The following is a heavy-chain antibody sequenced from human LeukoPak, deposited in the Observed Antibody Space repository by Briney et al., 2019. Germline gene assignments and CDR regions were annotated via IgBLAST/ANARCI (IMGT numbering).Heavy chain of an antibody. Sequence: EGPSHTPIHPLGSISIDYWSGRLPIPRDRSENTRCLHYTGTTKYNPSLKSRATISVDTSRNRFSLKLRSVTAAYTAGYYCARHRLEGTYYDGIDYWGQGTRVTVSS. D-gene: IGHD3-22*01. CDR2: LHYTGTT. CDR3: ARHRLEGTYYDGIDY. CDR1: LGSISIDY. V-gene: IGHV4-59*08. J-gene: IGHJ4*02.